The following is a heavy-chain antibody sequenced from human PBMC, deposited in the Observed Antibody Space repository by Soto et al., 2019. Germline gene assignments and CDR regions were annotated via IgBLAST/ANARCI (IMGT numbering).Heavy chain of an antibody. CDR3: ARGMMVRGVDPGVYYYYYGMDV. CDR1: GYTFTSYD. CDR2: MNPNRGNT. J-gene: IGHJ6*02. V-gene: IGHV1-8*01. D-gene: IGHD3-10*01. Sequence: ASVKVSCKASGYTFTSYDINWVRQATGQGLEWMGWMNPNRGNTGYAQKFQGRVTMTRNTSISTAYMELSSLRSEDTAVYYCARGMMVRGVDPGVYYYYYGMDVWGQGTTVTVSS.